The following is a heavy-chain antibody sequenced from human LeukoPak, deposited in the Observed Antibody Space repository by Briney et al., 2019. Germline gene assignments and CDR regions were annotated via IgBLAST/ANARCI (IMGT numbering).Heavy chain of an antibody. CDR1: GFAVSGDY. CDR3: ARLIGGSGSYFSY. D-gene: IGHD3-10*01. V-gene: IGHV3-53*01. Sequence: GGSLRLSCAVSGFAVSGDYMSWVRQAPGKGLEWVSVMYTGGATYYADSVKGRFTISRDNSKNTLYLQMNSLGVEDTAVYYCARLIGGSGSYFSYWGQGTLVTVSS. CDR2: MYTGGAT. J-gene: IGHJ4*02.